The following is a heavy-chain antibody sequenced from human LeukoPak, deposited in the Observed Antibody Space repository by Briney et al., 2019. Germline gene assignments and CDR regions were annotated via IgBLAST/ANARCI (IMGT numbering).Heavy chain of an antibody. J-gene: IGHJ4*02. Sequence: PGGSLRLSCAASGFTFSSYGMHWVRQAPGKGLEWVAVISYDGSNKYYADSVKGRFTISRDNFKNTLSLQMNGLRAEDTAVYYCARGGYSADDWIWPADYWGQRTLVTVSS. CDR3: ARGGYSADDWIWPADY. CDR1: GFTFSSYG. V-gene: IGHV3-30*03. CDR2: ISYDGSNK. D-gene: IGHD5-12*01.